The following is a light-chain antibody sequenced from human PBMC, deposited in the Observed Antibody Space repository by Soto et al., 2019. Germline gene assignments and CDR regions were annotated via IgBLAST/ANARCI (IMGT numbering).Light chain of an antibody. CDR3: QQYNNYIT. Sequence: EIVMTQSPATLSVSPGERATLSCRASQSVSSNFAWYQHKPGQAPRLLIYGASTRATGVPARFSGSGSGTESTLTISSLQSEDFAFYYCQQYNNYITFGQGTRLEIK. CDR2: GAS. CDR1: QSVSSN. V-gene: IGKV3-15*01. J-gene: IGKJ5*01.